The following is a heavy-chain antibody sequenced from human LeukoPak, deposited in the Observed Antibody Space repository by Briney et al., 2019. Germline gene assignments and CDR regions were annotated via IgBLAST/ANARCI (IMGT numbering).Heavy chain of an antibody. D-gene: IGHD2-2*01. Sequence: GGPLRLSCAASGFTFDSYSMNWGRQAPGKGLEWVSSISSSSNYIYYADSVKGRFTISRDNAKNSLYLQMNSLRAEDTAVYYCARDYLVVPAAMWWFDPWGQGTLVTVSS. CDR2: ISSSSNYI. CDR3: ARDYLVVPAAMWWFDP. V-gene: IGHV3-21*01. J-gene: IGHJ5*02. CDR1: GFTFDSYS.